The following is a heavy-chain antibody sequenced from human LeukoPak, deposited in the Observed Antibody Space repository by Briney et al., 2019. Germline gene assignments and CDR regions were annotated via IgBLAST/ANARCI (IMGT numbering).Heavy chain of an antibody. J-gene: IGHJ3*02. V-gene: IGHV3-21*01. CDR1: GFTFSSYS. Sequence: GGSLRLSCAASGFTFSSYSMIWVRQAPGKGLEWVSSISSSSSYIYYADSVKGRFTISRDNAKNSLYLQMNSLRAEDTAVYYCAREATYYYDSSGYYYVGSDAFDIWGQGTMVTVSS. CDR3: AREATYYYDSSGYYYVGSDAFDI. D-gene: IGHD3-22*01. CDR2: ISSSSSYI.